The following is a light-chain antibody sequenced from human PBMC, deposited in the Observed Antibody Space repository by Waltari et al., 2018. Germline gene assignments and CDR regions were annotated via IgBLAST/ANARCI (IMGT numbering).Light chain of an antibody. CDR1: SSDVGSYNL. CDR2: EVH. Sequence: QSALTQPASVSGSPGQSITISCTGTSSDVGSYNLVSWYQQRPGKAPKLMIYEVHKRPSGVSNRFAGSKSGNTASLTISGLRAEDEADYYCCSFAGTTTYYVFGTGTQVTVL. J-gene: IGLJ1*01. CDR3: CSFAGTTTYYV. V-gene: IGLV2-23*02.